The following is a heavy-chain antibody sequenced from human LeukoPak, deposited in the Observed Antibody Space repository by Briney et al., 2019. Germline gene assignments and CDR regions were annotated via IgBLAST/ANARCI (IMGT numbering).Heavy chain of an antibody. D-gene: IGHD6-19*01. J-gene: IGHJ4*02. CDR2: INHSGST. CDR3: ARSHSGDYFDY. CDR1: GGSFSGYY. V-gene: IGHV4-34*01. Sequence: PSETLSLTCAVYGGSFSGYYWSWIRQPPGKGLEWIGEINHSGSTNYNPSLKSRVTISVGTSKNQFSLKLSSVTAADTAVYYCARSHSGDYFDYWGQGTLVTVSS.